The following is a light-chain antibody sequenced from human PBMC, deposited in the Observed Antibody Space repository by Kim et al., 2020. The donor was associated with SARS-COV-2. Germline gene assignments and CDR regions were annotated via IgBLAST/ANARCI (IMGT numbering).Light chain of an antibody. CDR1: ALPKQY. J-gene: IGLJ2*01. CDR3: QSADSSGTYVV. CDR2: KDS. Sequence: PGQTARITCSGDALPKQYAYWYEQKPGQAPVLVIYKDSARPSGIPERFSGSSSGKTVTLTISGAQAEDEADYYCQSADSSGTYVVFGGGTQLTVL. V-gene: IGLV3-25*03.